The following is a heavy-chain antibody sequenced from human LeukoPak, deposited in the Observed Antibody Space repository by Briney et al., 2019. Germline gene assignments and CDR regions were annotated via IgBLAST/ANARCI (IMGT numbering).Heavy chain of an antibody. J-gene: IGHJ4*02. Sequence: SETLSLTCAVYGGSFSGYYGSWIRQPPGKGLEWIGEINHSGSTNYNPSLKSRVTISVDTSKNQFSLKLSSVTAADTAVYYCARTNSSGWPDWGQGTLVTVSS. D-gene: IGHD6-19*01. V-gene: IGHV4-34*01. CDR1: GGSFSGYY. CDR3: ARTNSSGWPD. CDR2: INHSGST.